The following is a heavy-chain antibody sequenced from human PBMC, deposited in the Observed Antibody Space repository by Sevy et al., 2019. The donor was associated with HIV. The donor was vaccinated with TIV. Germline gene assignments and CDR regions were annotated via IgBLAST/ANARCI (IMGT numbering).Heavy chain of an antibody. D-gene: IGHD3-10*01. CDR1: GFTFDDYA. V-gene: IGHV3-9*01. CDR2: ISWNSGSI. CDR3: AKDMRGGFSYYYYGMDV. J-gene: IGHJ6*02. Sequence: GGSLRLSCAASGFTFDDYAMHWVRQAPGKGLEWVSGISWNSGSIGYADSVKGRFTISRDNAKNSLYLQMNSLRAEDTALYYGAKDMRGGFSYYYYGMDVWGQGTTVTVSS.